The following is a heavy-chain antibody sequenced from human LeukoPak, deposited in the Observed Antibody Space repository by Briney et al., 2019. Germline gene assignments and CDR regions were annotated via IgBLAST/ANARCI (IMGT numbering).Heavy chain of an antibody. D-gene: IGHD6-13*01. Sequence: GGSLRLSCAASGFTFSSYSMNWVRQAPGRGLEWVSSIRFTGSYIYYADSVKGRFTISRGNSKNTLYLQMNSLRAEDTAVYYCAKEGRQLLPNYGMDVWGQGTTVTVSS. CDR1: GFTFSSYS. V-gene: IGHV3-21*04. J-gene: IGHJ6*02. CDR2: IRFTGSYI. CDR3: AKEGRQLLPNYGMDV.